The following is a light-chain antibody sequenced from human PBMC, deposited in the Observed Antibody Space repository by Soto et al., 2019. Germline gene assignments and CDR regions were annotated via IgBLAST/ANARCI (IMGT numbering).Light chain of an antibody. CDR2: DVL. CDR3: GSYTSSSTLV. CDR1: SNDVGGHDY. V-gene: IGLV2-14*03. Sequence: QSALTQPASVSGSPGQSITISCTGTSNDVGGHDYVSWYQQHPGKVPKLMIYDVLRRPSGVSDRFSGSKSGLTASLTISGLRPEAEADYYCGSYTSSSTLVFGTGTKVTVL. J-gene: IGLJ1*01.